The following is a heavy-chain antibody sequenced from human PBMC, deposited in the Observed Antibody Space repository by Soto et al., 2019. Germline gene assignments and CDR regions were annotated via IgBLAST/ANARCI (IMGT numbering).Heavy chain of an antibody. Sequence: ASVKVSCKASGYSFTGYYIHWVRQAPGQGLEWMGWVNPDSGATNYAQNFQGRVTLTSDTSIRTTSMDLTSLTSDDTAVYYCARGDDGTGGYPFPYFDYWGQGTLVTVSS. CDR2: VNPDSGAT. D-gene: IGHD2-8*02. CDR3: ARGDDGTGGYPFPYFDY. CDR1: GYSFTGYY. J-gene: IGHJ4*02. V-gene: IGHV1-2*02.